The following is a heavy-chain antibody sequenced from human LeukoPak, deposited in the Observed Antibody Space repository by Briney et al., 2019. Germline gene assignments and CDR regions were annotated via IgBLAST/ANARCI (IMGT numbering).Heavy chain of an antibody. CDR3: AHAYL. CDR2: TNQDGTET. Sequence: SGGSLRLSCVASGFVFNTYWIYWVRQAPGKGLEWVATTNQDGTETRYVDSVKGRFTISRDNAKSSVFLQMNSLRVEDTAVFYCAHAYLWGQGTMVTVSS. J-gene: IGHJ3*01. CDR1: GFVFNTYW. D-gene: IGHD2-21*01. V-gene: IGHV3-7*01.